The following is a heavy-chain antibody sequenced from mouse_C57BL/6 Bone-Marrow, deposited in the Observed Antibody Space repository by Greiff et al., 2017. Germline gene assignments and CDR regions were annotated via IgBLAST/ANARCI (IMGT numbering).Heavy chain of an antibody. CDR1: GFSLTSYG. CDR3: ATNYYGSSYAMDY. CDR2: IWRGGST. V-gene: IGHV2-5*01. J-gene: IGHJ4*01. D-gene: IGHD1-1*01. Sequence: QVQLKESGPGLVQPSQSLSITCTVSGFSLTSYGVHWVRQSPGKGLEWLGVIWRGGSTDYNAAFMSRLSITKDNSKSQVFFKMNSLQADDTAIYYCATNYYGSSYAMDYWGQGTSVTVSS.